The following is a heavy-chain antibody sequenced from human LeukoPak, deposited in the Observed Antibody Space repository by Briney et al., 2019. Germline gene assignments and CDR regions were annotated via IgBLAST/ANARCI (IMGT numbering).Heavy chain of an antibody. V-gene: IGHV3-23*01. CDR3: TRGLAPDPGYFDS. CDR1: GFTFSSYA. J-gene: IGHJ4*02. CDR2: ISGSGGST. Sequence: GGSLRLSCAASGFTFSSYAMSWVRQAPGKGLEWVPAISGSGGSTYYADSVKGRFTISRDNSKNTVYLQMNRLRAEDTAVYYCTRGLAPDPGYFDSWGQGTLVTVSS. D-gene: IGHD1-14*01.